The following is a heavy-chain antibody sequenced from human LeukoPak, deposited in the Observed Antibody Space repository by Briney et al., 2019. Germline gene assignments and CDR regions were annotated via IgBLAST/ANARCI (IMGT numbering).Heavy chain of an antibody. CDR2: IKSKTDGGTT. J-gene: IGHJ4*02. CDR3: TTEVSFLGMVVAGTFRN. CDR1: GFTFSKAW. V-gene: IGHV3-15*01. D-gene: IGHD1-14*01. Sequence: SGGSLRLSCAASGFTFSKAWMSWVRQARGKGLEWVGRIKSKTDGGTTDYAAPVKGRFTISRDDSKNTRYLQMNSQKTEHTAVYYCTTEVSFLGMVVAGTFRNWGQGTLVTVSS.